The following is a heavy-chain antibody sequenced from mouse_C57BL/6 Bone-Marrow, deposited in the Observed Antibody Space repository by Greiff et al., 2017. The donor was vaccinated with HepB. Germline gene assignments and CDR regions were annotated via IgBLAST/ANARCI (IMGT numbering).Heavy chain of an antibody. CDR2: IHPNSGST. D-gene: IGHD1-1*01. V-gene: IGHV1-64*01. Sequence: QVQLQQPGAELVKPGASVKLSCKASGYTFTSYWMHWVKQRPGQGLEWIGMIHPNSGSTNYNEKFKSKATLTVDKSSSTAYMQLSSLTSEDSAVYYCARLPPTVVPYAMDYWGQGTSVTVSS. CDR1: GYTFTSYW. CDR3: ARLPPTVVPYAMDY. J-gene: IGHJ4*01.